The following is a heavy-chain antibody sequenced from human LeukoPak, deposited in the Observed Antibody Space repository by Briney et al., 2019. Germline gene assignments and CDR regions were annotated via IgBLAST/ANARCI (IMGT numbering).Heavy chain of an antibody. CDR1: GFTFSSYG. V-gene: IGHV3-33*01. J-gene: IGHJ6*02. CDR3: ASTATMRDGMDV. Sequence: AGGSLRLSCAASGFTFSSYGMHWVRQAPGKGLEWVAVIWYDGSNKYYADSVKGRFTISRDNSKNTLYLQMNSLRAEDTAVYYCASTATMRDGMDVWGQGTTVTVSS. CDR2: IWYDGSNK. D-gene: IGHD3-22*01.